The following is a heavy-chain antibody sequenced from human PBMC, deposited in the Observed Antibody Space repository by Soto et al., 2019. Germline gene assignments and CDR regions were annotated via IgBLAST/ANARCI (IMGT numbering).Heavy chain of an antibody. CDR1: GFTFSDYY. V-gene: IGHV3-11*01. CDR2: ISSDDSTI. Sequence: GSLRLSCAASGFTFSDYYMSWIRQAPGKGLEWVSYISSGVSYISSDDSTIYYADSVKGRFTISRDNAKNSLYLQMNSLRAEDTAVYYCAGQYDPVPRSAFDIWGQGTMVTVSS. CDR3: AGQYDPVPRSAFDI. J-gene: IGHJ3*02. D-gene: IGHD3-16*01.